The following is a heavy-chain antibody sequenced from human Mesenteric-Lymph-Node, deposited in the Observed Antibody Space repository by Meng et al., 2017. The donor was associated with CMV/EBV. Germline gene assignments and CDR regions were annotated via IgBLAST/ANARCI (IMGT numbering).Heavy chain of an antibody. CDR3: ARRGQV. V-gene: IGHV3-48*01. J-gene: IGHJ4*02. CDR2: ISSSSSTI. Sequence: GSLKISCAASGFTFSSYSMNWVRQAPGKGLEWVSYISSSSSTIYYADSVKGRFTISRDNSKNMMYLQMNSLRLEDTAVYFCARRGQVWGQGALVTVSS. CDR1: GFTFSSYS.